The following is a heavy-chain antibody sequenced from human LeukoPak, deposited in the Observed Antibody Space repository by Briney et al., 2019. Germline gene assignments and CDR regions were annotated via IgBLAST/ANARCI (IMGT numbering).Heavy chain of an antibody. CDR1: GGSISSSSYY. CDR2: IYYSGST. Sequence: SETLSLTCTVSGGSISSSSYYWGWIRQPPGKGLEWIGSIYYSGSTYYNPSLKSRVTISVGTSKNQFSLKLSSVTAADTAVYYCAREQQLVLFYWGQGTLVTVSS. J-gene: IGHJ4*02. D-gene: IGHD6-13*01. CDR3: AREQQLVLFY. V-gene: IGHV4-39*02.